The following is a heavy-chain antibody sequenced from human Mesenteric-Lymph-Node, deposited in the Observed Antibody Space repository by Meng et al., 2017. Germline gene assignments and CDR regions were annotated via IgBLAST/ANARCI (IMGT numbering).Heavy chain of an antibody. Sequence: ASVKVSCKASGYTFTNYAIHWVRQAPGESLEWMGWIKAGNGDTKYSQNFQGRVTISRDTSASTVYMELNNLRSEDTAVYYCARMQSAATTYWYDPWGQGTLVTVSS. CDR2: IKAGNGDT. CDR3: ARMQSAATTYWYDP. CDR1: GYTFTNYA. J-gene: IGHJ5*02. D-gene: IGHD1-7*01. V-gene: IGHV1-3*01.